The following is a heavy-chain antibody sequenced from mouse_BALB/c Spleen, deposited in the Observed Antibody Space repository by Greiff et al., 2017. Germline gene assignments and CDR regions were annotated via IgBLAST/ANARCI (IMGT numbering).Heavy chain of an antibody. CDR3: ARSRYYGSSYENY. J-gene: IGHJ2*01. CDR1: GYAFSSSW. CDR2: IYPGDGDT. Sequence: VQLQQSGPELVKPGASVKISCKASGYAFSSSWMNWVKQRPGQGLEWIGRIYPGDGDTNYNGKFKGKATLTADKSSSTAYMQLSSLTSVDSAVYFCARSRYYGSSYENYWGQGTTLTVSS. D-gene: IGHD1-1*01. V-gene: IGHV1-82*01.